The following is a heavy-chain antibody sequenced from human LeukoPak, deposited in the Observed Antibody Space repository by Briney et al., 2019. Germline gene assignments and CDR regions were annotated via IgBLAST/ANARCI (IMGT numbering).Heavy chain of an antibody. V-gene: IGHV4-39*07. CDR1: GASISGSSYY. CDR2: IYYSGST. D-gene: IGHD3-22*01. CDR3: ARGYYDSSGYYQSPIFDY. J-gene: IGHJ4*02. Sequence: PSETLSLTCTVSGASISGSSYYWGWIRQPPGKGLEWIGSIYYSGSTYYTPSLKSRVTISVDTSKNQFSLKLNSVTAADTAVYYCARGYYDSSGYYQSPIFDYWGQGTLVTVSS.